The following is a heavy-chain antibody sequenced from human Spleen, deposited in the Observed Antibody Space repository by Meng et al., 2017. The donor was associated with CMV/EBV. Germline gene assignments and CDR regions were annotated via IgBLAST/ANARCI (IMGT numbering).Heavy chain of an antibody. J-gene: IGHJ4*02. CDR2: INPNSGGT. V-gene: IGHV1-2*02. CDR3: ARDVGVVVPAAISFY. Sequence: SRYTFTGYSMHWVRRAPGQGLKWMGWINPNSGGTNYAQKFQGRVTMTRDTSISTAYMELSRLRSDDTAVYYCARDVGVVVPAAISFYWGQGTLVTVSS. D-gene: IGHD2-2*02. CDR1: RYTFTGYS.